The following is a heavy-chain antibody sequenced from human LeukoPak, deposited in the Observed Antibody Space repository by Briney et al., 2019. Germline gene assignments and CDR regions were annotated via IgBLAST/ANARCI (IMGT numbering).Heavy chain of an antibody. D-gene: IGHD3-22*01. J-gene: IGHJ4*02. V-gene: IGHV4-34*01. CDR2: INHSGST. CDR3: AREDYYDSSGERIYY. CDR1: GGSFSGYY. Sequence: SETLSLTCAVYGGSFSGYYWSWIRQPPGKGLEWIGEINHSGSTNYNPSLKSRVTISVDTSKNQFSLKLSSVTAADTAVYYCAREDYYDSSGERIYYWGQGTLVTVSS.